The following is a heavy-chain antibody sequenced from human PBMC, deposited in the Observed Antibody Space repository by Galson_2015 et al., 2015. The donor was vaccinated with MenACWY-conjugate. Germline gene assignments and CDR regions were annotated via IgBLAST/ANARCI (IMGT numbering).Heavy chain of an antibody. CDR3: VREFHGGTSDY. V-gene: IGHV1-46*01. D-gene: IGHD1-26*01. Sequence: SVKVSCKASGYIFTRYYIHWVRQAPGQGLEWMGIINPSSGGTTYAQNFRGTVTMTRDTSTTTIYMELSNLRSEDTAVYYCVREFHGGTSDYWGQGTLVTVSS. CDR2: INPSSGGT. J-gene: IGHJ4*02. CDR1: GYIFTRYY.